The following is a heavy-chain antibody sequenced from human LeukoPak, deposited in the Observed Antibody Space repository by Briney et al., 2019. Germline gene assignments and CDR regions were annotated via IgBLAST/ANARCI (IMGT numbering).Heavy chain of an antibody. V-gene: IGHV3-23*01. Sequence: GGSLRLSCAASGFSFSSYTMSWVRQAPGKGLEWVSAISGSGGSTYYADSVKGRFTISRDNTKNTLYLQMNSLRAEDTAVYYCAFNGWDSDYGDYANAFDIWGQGTMVTVSS. D-gene: IGHD4-17*01. CDR3: AFNGWDSDYGDYANAFDI. CDR1: GFSFSSYT. J-gene: IGHJ3*02. CDR2: ISGSGGST.